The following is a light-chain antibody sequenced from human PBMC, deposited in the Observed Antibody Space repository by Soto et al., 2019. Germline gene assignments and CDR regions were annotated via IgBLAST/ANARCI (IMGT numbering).Light chain of an antibody. Sequence: EIVLTQSPATLSLSPGERATLSCRASQSIKNYLAWYQQKPGQAPRLLIYDTTNRATGIPARFSGSWSGTDFTLTISSLEPEDFAVYYCQQRSDWPRTFGQGTKLEI. CDR3: QQRSDWPRT. CDR1: QSIKNY. CDR2: DTT. V-gene: IGKV3-11*01. J-gene: IGKJ2*01.